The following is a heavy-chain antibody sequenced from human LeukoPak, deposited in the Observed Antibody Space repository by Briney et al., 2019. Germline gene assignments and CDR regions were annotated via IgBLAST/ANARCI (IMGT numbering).Heavy chain of an antibody. CDR1: GGSISSHY. CDR3: ARDADRPYYYDSSGYFGLGAFDI. J-gene: IGHJ3*02. D-gene: IGHD3-22*01. Sequence: PSETLSLTCTVSGGSISSHYWSWIRQPPGKGLEWIGYIYYSGSTNYNPSLKSRVTISVDTSKNQFSLKLSSVTAADTAVYYCARDADRPYYYDSSGYFGLGAFDIWGQGTMVTVSS. V-gene: IGHV4-59*11. CDR2: IYYSGST.